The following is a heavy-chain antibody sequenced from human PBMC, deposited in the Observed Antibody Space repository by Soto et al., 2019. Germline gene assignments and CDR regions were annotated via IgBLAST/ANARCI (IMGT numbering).Heavy chain of an antibody. Sequence: ETLSLTCTVSGGSISSYYWSWIRQPPGKGLEWIGYIYYSGSTNYNPSLKSRVTISVDTSKNQFSLKLSSVTAADTAVYYCARGTYYYDSSGYYNWFDPWGQGTLVTVSS. CDR1: GGSISSYY. V-gene: IGHV4-59*01. CDR2: IYYSGST. J-gene: IGHJ5*02. CDR3: ARGTYYYDSSGYYNWFDP. D-gene: IGHD3-22*01.